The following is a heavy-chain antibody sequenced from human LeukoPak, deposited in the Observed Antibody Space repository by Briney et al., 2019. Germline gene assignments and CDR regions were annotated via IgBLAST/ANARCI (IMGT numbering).Heavy chain of an antibody. CDR2: VIVGSGRT. D-gene: IGHD2-21*02. V-gene: IGHV1-58*02. Sequence: SVKVSCKTSGFTFSNSAIQWVRQARGQPLEWIGWVIVGSGRTHYAQRLHDRLLLTRDMATNVATLEVSSLTSEDTAVYYCAAELYGGIFGHCCSFAYWGQGTLVTVSS. CDR1: GFTFSNSA. J-gene: IGHJ4*02. CDR3: AAELYGGIFGHCCSFAY.